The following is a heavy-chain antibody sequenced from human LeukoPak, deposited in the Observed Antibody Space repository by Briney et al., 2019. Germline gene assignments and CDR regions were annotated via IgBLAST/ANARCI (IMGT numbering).Heavy chain of an antibody. D-gene: IGHD2/OR15-2a*01. V-gene: IGHV3-11*01. Sequence: GGSLRLSCAASGFTFSDYYMSWIRQAPGKGLEWISYISNSGSFTYYADSVKGRFTISRDNAKNSLYLQMDSLRAEDTAVYYCARDSLGAAVAYYFIYWGQGTLVTVSS. CDR3: ARDSLGAAVAYYFIY. CDR2: ISNSGSFT. J-gene: IGHJ4*02. CDR1: GFTFSDYY.